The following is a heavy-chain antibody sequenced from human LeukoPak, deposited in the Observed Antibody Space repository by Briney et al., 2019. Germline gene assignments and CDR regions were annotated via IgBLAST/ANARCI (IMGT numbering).Heavy chain of an antibody. V-gene: IGHV1-3*01. D-gene: IGHD3-22*01. CDR3: ARDGGHSDYYDSSGFYPPYNWFDP. CDR1: GYTFTSYA. Sequence: GAPVKVSCKASGYTFTSYAIHWVRQAPGQRLEWMGWINAGNGNTKYSQKLQGRVTITRDTSASTAYMELSSLRSEDTAVYYCARDGGHSDYYDSSGFYPPYNWFDPWGQGTLVTVSS. J-gene: IGHJ5*02. CDR2: INAGNGNT.